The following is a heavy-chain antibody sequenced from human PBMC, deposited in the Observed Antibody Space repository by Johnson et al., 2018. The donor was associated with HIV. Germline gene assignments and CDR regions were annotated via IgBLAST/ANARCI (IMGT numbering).Heavy chain of an antibody. D-gene: IGHD3/OR15-3a*01. CDR1: GFTFSNAW. Sequence: VESGGGLVKPGGSLRLSCAASGFTFSNAWMSWVRQAPGKGLEWVGRIKSKTDGGTTDYAAPVKGRFTISRDDSKNTLYLQMNSLRAEDTAIYYCAKTAWFFVGDASDIWGQGTMVTVSS. CDR2: IKSKTDGGTT. V-gene: IGHV3-15*01. J-gene: IGHJ3*02. CDR3: AKTAWFFVGDASDI.